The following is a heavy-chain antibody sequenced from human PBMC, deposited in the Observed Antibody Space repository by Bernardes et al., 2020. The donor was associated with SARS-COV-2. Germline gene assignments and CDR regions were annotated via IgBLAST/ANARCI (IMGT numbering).Heavy chain of an antibody. Sequence: SGPTLVKPTQTLTLTCTFSGFSLSTSGMCVSWIRQPPGKALEWLARIDWDDDKYYSTSLKTRLTISKDTSKNQVVLTMTNMDPVDTATYYCARIMITFGGVTTYDYWGQGTLVTVSS. D-gene: IGHD3-16*01. J-gene: IGHJ4*02. V-gene: IGHV2-70*11. CDR2: IDWDDDK. CDR1: GFSLSTSGMC. CDR3: ARIMITFGGVTTYDY.